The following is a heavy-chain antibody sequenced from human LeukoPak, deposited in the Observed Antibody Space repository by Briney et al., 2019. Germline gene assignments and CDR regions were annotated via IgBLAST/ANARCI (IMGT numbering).Heavy chain of an antibody. CDR1: GGSISSYY. CDR3: ARFVVVPAAMHFYYYYYMDV. CDR2: IYTSGST. V-gene: IGHV4-4*07. Sequence: KPSETLSLTCTVSGGSISSYYWSWIRQPTGKGLEWIGRIYTSGSTNYNPSLKSRVTMSVDTSKNQFSLKLSSVTAADTAVYYCARFVVVPAAMHFYYYYYMDVWGKGTTVTVSS. D-gene: IGHD2-2*01. J-gene: IGHJ6*03.